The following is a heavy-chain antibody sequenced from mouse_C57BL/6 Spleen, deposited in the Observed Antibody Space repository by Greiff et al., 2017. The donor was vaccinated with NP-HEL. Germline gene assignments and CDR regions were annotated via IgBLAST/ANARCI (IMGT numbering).Heavy chain of an antibody. D-gene: IGHD1-1*01. V-gene: IGHV7-3*01. CDR3: ARSRYSSAMDY. CDR2: IRNKANGYTT. CDR1: GFTFTDYY. J-gene: IGHJ4*01. Sequence: EVKLVESGGGLVQPGGSLSLSCAASGFTFTDYYMSWVRQPPGKALEWLGFIRNKANGYTTEYSASVKGRFTISRDNSQSILYRQMNALRAEDRATYYCARSRYSSAMDYWGQGTSVTVSS.